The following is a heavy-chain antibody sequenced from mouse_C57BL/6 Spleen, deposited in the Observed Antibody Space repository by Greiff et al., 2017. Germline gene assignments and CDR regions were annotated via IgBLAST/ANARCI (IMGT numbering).Heavy chain of an antibody. J-gene: IGHJ4*01. CDR3: AREIYYGPYYYAMDY. CDR1: GYSITSGYY. Sequence: EVKLVESGPGLVKPSQSLSLTCSVTGYSITSGYYWNWIRQFPGNKLEWMGYISYDGSNNYNPSLKNRISITRDTSKNQFFLKLNSVTTEDTATYYCAREIYYGPYYYAMDYWGQGTSVTVSS. D-gene: IGHD2-1*01. CDR2: ISYDGSN. V-gene: IGHV3-6*01.